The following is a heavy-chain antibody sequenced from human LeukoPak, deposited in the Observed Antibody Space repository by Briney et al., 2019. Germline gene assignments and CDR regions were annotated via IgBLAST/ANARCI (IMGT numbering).Heavy chain of an antibody. CDR3: ARRKVVSAYYYGMDV. CDR1: GFTVNSQY. V-gene: IGHV3-66*01. J-gene: IGHJ6*02. CDR2: IYTGGTT. Sequence: GGSLRLSCAASGFTVNSQYMSWVRQAPGKGLEWVSLIYTGGTTHYSDSVKGRFTISRDSAKNTLYLQMNSLRAEDTAVYYCARRKVVSAYYYGMDVWGQGTTVTVSS. D-gene: IGHD2-2*01.